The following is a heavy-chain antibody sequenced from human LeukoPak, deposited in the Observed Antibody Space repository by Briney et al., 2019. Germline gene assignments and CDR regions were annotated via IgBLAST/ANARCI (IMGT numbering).Heavy chain of an antibody. D-gene: IGHD4-17*01. CDR2: ISDRGGST. J-gene: IGHJ4*02. V-gene: IGHV3-23*01. Sequence: GGSLRLSCVVSGITLSNYGMSWVRQAPGKGLEWVAGISDRGGSTNYADSVKGRFTISRDNSKNTLYLQMNSLRAEDTAVYYCARARTTRGFDYWGQGTLVTVSS. CDR1: GITLSNYG. CDR3: ARARTTRGFDY.